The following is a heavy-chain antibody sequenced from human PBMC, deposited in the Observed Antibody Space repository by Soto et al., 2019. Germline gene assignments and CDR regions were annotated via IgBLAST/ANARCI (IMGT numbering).Heavy chain of an antibody. V-gene: IGHV3-30*18. CDR2: ISYDGSNK. D-gene: IGHD6-19*01. J-gene: IGHJ4*02. CDR3: AKDSVAGPYYFDY. CDR1: GFTFSSYG. Sequence: HPGGSLRLSCAASGFTFSSYGMHWVRQAPGKGLEWVAVISYDGSNKYYADSVKGRFTISRDNSKNTLYLQMNSLRAEDTAVYYCAKDSVAGPYYFDYWGQGTPVTVSS.